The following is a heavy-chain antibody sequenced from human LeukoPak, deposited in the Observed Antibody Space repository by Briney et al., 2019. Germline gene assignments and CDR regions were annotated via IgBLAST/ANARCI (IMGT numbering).Heavy chain of an antibody. V-gene: IGHV3-30*04. CDR2: ISYDGSNK. J-gene: IGHJ4*02. D-gene: IGHD6-19*01. Sequence: GGSLRLSCAASGFTFSSYAMHWVRQAPGKGLEWVAVISYDGSNKYYADSVKGRFTISRDNAKNTLYLQMNSLRAEDTAVYYCARDMVAGGPDYWGQGTLVTVSS. CDR3: ARDMVAGGPDY. CDR1: GFTFSSYA.